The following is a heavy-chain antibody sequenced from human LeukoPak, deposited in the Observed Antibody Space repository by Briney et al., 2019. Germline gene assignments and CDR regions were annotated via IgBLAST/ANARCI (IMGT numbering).Heavy chain of an antibody. CDR3: ARKDSSSSRRYYYGMDV. D-gene: IGHD6-6*01. J-gene: IGHJ6*02. CDR1: GYTFTSYY. Sequence: ASVKVSCKASGYTFTSYYLHWVRQAPGQGLEWMGGIIPIFGTANYAQKFQGRVTITADESTSTAYMELSSLRSEDTAVYYCARKDSSSSRRYYYGMDVWGQGTTVTVSS. V-gene: IGHV1-69*13. CDR2: IIPIFGTA.